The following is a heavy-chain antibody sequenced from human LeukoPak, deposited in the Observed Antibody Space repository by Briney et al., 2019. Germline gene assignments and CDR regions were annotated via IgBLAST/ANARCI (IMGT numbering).Heavy chain of an antibody. CDR3: ARGSPYGSGSYSDY. Sequence: SETLSLTCTVSGGSISSYYWSWIRQPPGKGLEWIGYIYYSGSTNYNPSLKSRVTISVDTSKNQFSLKLSSVTAADTAVYYCARGSPYGSGSYSDYWGQGTLVTVSS. CDR1: GGSISSYY. CDR2: IYYSGST. V-gene: IGHV4-59*12. J-gene: IGHJ4*02. D-gene: IGHD3-10*01.